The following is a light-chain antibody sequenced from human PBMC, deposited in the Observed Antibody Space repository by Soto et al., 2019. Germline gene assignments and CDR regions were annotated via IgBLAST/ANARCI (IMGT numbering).Light chain of an antibody. J-gene: IGLJ1*01. CDR1: ISDVGAYNF. CDR2: DVT. V-gene: IGLV2-14*03. Sequence: SALTQPASVSGSPGQSITISCTGTISDVGAYNFVSWYQQHPGQAPRLMIYDVTNRPSGVSDRFSGSKSGNTASLTISGLQAEDEADYYCSSYTTSRPYVFGTGTKLTVL. CDR3: SSYTTSRPYV.